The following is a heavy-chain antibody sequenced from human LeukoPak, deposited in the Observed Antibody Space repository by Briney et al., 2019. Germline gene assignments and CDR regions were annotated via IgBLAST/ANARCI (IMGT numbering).Heavy chain of an antibody. CDR2: IKPDGSEK. Sequence: GGSLRLSCAASGFTFSSYYMNWVRQAPGKGLEWVANIKPDGSEKYYVDSVKGRFTISRDNARISLYLQMNSLRAEDTSVYYCARVVRDTATGHFDYWGQGTLVTVSS. J-gene: IGHJ4*02. CDR3: ARVVRDTATGHFDY. CDR1: GFTFSSYY. D-gene: IGHD5-18*01. V-gene: IGHV3-7*01.